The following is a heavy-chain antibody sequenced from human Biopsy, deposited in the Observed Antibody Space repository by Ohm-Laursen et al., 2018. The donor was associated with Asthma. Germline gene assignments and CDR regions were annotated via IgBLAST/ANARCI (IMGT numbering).Heavy chain of an antibody. CDR2: ISYDGNHK. J-gene: IGHJ4*02. CDR1: GFMFRSFG. V-gene: IGHV3-30*18. CDR3: AKRRGYSGHDNDY. D-gene: IGHD5-12*01. Sequence: SLRLSCTATGFMFRSFGMHWVRQAPGKGLEWVAVISYDGNHKFYEDSVKGRLTISRDNSKNTLYLQMNSLRTEDTAVYYCAKRRGYSGHDNDYWGQGTLVIVSS.